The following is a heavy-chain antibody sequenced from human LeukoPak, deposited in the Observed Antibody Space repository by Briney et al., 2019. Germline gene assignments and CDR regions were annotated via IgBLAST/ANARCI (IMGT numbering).Heavy chain of an antibody. J-gene: IGHJ4*02. CDR1: GFIFRSYW. CDR2: IKQDGSEK. V-gene: IGHV3-7*01. CDR3: ARVRVYGDSERDY. Sequence: GGSLRLPCAASGFIFRSYWMNWVRQAPGKGLEWVANIKQDGSEKYYVDSVKGRFTISRDNAKNSLYLQMNSLRVEDTAVYYCARVRVYGDSERDYWGQGTLVTVSS. D-gene: IGHD4-17*01.